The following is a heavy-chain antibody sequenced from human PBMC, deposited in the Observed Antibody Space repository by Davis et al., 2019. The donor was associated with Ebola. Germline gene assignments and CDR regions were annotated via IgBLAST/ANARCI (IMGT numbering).Heavy chain of an antibody. CDR1: GFTFNIYG. Sequence: GESLKISCAASGFTFNIYGMHWVRQAPGRGLEWVAVISNDGINKYYADSVKGRFTISRDNSKNTLYLQMNSLRAEDTAVYYCANLIADLDYWGQGTLVTVSS. CDR2: ISNDGINK. J-gene: IGHJ4*02. CDR3: ANLIADLDY. D-gene: IGHD6-13*01. V-gene: IGHV3-30*18.